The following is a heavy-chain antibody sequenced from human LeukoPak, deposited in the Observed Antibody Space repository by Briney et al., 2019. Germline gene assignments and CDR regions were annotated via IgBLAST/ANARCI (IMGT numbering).Heavy chain of an antibody. CDR3: ARGVYLKAWSDP. D-gene: IGHD6-13*01. V-gene: IGHV1-18*01. CDR1: GYTSSSYG. CDR2: INPYNGNT. Sequence: ASGKVSCKSSGYTSSSYGISWVRQAPGQGLEWMGWINPYNGNTNYTQKFQGRVTMTTDTSTSTAYMELRSLRSGDTAVYYCARGVYLKAWSDPWGQGTPVTVSS. J-gene: IGHJ5*02.